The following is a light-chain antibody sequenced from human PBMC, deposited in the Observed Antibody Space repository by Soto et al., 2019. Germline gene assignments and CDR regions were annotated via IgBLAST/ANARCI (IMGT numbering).Light chain of an antibody. CDR1: QSINSW. CDR3: QQYHRSPVT. Sequence: DIQMTQSPSTLSASVGDRVTITCRASQSINSWLAWYQQKPGKAPNLLIYKASNLESGAPSRFSGSGSGTEFTLTISSLQPDDFATYYCQQYHRSPVTFGGGTKVEIK. CDR2: KAS. J-gene: IGKJ4*01. V-gene: IGKV1-5*03.